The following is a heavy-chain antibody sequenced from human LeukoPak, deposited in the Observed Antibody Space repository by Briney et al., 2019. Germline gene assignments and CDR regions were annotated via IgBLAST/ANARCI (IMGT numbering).Heavy chain of an antibody. J-gene: IGHJ6*02. Sequence: PSETLSLTCTVSGGSISSYYWSWIRQPPGKGLEWIGYIYYSGSTNYNPSLKSRVTISVDTSKNQFSLKLSSVTAADMAVYYCARAGGYYSYYYGMDVWGQGTTVTVSS. D-gene: IGHD3-10*01. CDR2: IYYSGST. V-gene: IGHV4-59*01. CDR3: ARAGGYYSYYYGMDV. CDR1: GGSISSYY.